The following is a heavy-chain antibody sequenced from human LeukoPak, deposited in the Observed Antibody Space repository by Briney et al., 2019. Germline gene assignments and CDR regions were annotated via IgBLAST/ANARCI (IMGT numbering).Heavy chain of an antibody. J-gene: IGHJ4*02. D-gene: IGHD5-18*01. CDR1: GYSFTSYD. V-gene: IGHV1-8*01. CDR3: ARWRYGYVIDY. Sequence: GASVKVSCKASGYSFTSYDVNWVRQATGQGLEWMGWMNPNSGNTGYAQKFQARVTMTRNTSISTAYMELSSLRSEDTAVYYCARWRYGYVIDYWGQGTLVTVSS. CDR2: MNPNSGNT.